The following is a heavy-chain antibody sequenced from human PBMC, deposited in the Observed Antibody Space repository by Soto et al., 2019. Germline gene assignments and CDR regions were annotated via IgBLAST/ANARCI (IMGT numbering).Heavy chain of an antibody. CDR2: IRYDGSNK. J-gene: IGHJ4*02. CDR1: GFTFSSYG. V-gene: IGHV3-33*01. Sequence: QVQLVESGGGVVQPGRSLRLSCAASGFTFSSYGMHWVRQAPGKGLEWVAVIRYDGSNKYYADSVKGRFTISRDNSKNTLYLQMNSLRAEDTAVYYCARDTVLAAAGTSIGYWGQGTLVTVSS. CDR3: ARDTVLAAAGTSIGY. D-gene: IGHD6-13*01.